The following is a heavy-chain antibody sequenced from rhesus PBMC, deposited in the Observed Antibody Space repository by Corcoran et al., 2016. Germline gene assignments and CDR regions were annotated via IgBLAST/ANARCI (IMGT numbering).Heavy chain of an antibody. D-gene: IGHD3-16*01. CDR2: IYWDDDK. CDR3: ARVLLSEYFDY. J-gene: IGHJ4*01. Sequence: QVTLKESGPALVKPTQPLTLTCTFSGFSLSTSGMGLGLIRQPPRKTLEWLALIYWDDDKRYSTSLKSRLTISKDTSKNQVVLTMTNMDPVDTATYYCARVLLSEYFDYWGQGVLVTVSS. CDR1: GFSLSTSGMG. V-gene: IGHV2-1*01.